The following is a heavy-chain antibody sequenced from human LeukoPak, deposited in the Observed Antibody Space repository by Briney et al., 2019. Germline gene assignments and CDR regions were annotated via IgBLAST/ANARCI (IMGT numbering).Heavy chain of an antibody. V-gene: IGHV1-2*02. CDR2: INPNSCGK. CDR3: ARDRAVSGIAVAGTLAY. Sequence: ASVKVSCKASGYTFTGYYMHWVRQAPGQGLEWMGWINPNSCGKNYAQKFQGRVTMTRDTSISTAYMELSRLRSDDTAVYYCARDRAVSGIAVAGTLAYWGQGTLVTVSS. CDR1: GYTFTGYY. D-gene: IGHD6-19*01. J-gene: IGHJ4*02.